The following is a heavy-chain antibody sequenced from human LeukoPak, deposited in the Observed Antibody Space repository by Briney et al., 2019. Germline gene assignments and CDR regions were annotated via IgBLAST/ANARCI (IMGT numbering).Heavy chain of an antibody. D-gene: IGHD1-1*01. Sequence: GGSLRLSCAASGFTFSSYGMHWVRQAPGKGLECVSYINSNNKNIWYADSVKGRFTVSRDNAKNSLFLQMNSLRVEDTAVYYCASRSINWYRDNNWFDPWGQGTLVTVSS. J-gene: IGHJ5*02. CDR1: GFTFSSYG. CDR2: INSNNKNI. V-gene: IGHV3-48*01. CDR3: ASRSINWYRDNNWFDP.